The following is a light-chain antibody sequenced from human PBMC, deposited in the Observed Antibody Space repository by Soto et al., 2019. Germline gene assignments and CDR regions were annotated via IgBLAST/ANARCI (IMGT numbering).Light chain of an antibody. Sequence: DIQMTQSPSSLSASIGDTVTITCRASQSIASFLNWLQLKPGKAPKLLISDTSTLQSGVPSRFSGGGSRTEFTLTIRSLQPEDAALSVCLQDYSPLLAFGAGTRVEIK. V-gene: IGKV1-39*01. CDR2: DTS. J-gene: IGKJ4*01. CDR1: QSIASF. CDR3: LQDYSPLLA.